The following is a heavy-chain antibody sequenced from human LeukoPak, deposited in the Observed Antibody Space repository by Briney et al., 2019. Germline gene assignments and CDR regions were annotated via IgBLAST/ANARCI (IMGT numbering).Heavy chain of an antibody. V-gene: IGHV1-2*06. J-gene: IGHJ4*02. CDR2: INPNSGGT. Sequence: ASVKVSCKASGYTFTGYYVHWVRQAPGQGLEWMGRINPNSGGTNYAQKFQGRVTMTRDTSISTAYMELSRLRSDDTAVYYCARVRGNSGSYLVDYWGQGTLVTVSS. D-gene: IGHD1-26*01. CDR3: ARVRGNSGSYLVDY. CDR1: GYTFTGYY.